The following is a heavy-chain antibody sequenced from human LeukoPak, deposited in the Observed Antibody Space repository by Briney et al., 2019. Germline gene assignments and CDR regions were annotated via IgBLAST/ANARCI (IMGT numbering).Heavy chain of an antibody. D-gene: IGHD3-22*01. CDR1: GFTFSGYA. CDR3: ANRPNTYYYDSSGNDY. V-gene: IGHV3-23*01. CDR2: ITGSGSVT. J-gene: IGHJ4*02. Sequence: PGGSLRLSCAASGFTFSGYAMSWVRQAPGKGLEWVSPITGSGSVTFYATFVKGRFTISRDNSKNTLYLQMNSLRAEDTAVYYCANRPNTYYYDSSGNDYWGQGTLVTVSS.